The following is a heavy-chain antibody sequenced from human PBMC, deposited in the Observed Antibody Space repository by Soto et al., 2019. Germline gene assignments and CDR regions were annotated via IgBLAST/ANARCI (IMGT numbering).Heavy chain of an antibody. V-gene: IGHV4-30-4*01. CDR2: IYYSGST. CDR1: GGSISSGDYY. CDR3: AREEVEAAGTLDY. J-gene: IGHJ4*02. Sequence: SETLSLTCTVSGGSISSGDYYWSWIRQPPGKGLGWIGYIYYSGSTYYNPSLKSRVTISVDTSKNQFSLKLSSVTAADTAVYYCAREEVEAAGTLDYWGQGTLVNVSS. D-gene: IGHD6-13*01.